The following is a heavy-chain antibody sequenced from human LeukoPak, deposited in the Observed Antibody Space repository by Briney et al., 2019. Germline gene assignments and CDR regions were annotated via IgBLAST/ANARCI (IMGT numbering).Heavy chain of an antibody. Sequence: GGSLRLSCAVSGFTFSGFWMSWSRQAPGKGLEWVASINSDGSEGYYADVVKGRFAISRDNAKNSLYLQINSLRAEDTAVYYCARSSDSSSSSVWGQGTMVTVSS. CDR2: INSDGSEG. CDR3: ARSSDSSSSSV. D-gene: IGHD6-6*01. CDR1: GFTFSGFW. V-gene: IGHV3-7*03. J-gene: IGHJ3*01.